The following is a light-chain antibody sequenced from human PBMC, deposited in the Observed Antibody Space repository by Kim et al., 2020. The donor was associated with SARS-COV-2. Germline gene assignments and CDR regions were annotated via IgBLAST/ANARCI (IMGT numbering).Light chain of an antibody. V-gene: IGKV3-20*01. CDR2: CAS. Sequence: PGESAPLSCRASQNLGGTFLAWYQQNPGQAPRLLIYCASTRATGIPDRFSGNGSGTDFTLTISRLEPEDFAVYLCQQYAYSPRTFGQGTRVEIK. CDR3: QQYAYSPRT. J-gene: IGKJ1*01. CDR1: QNLGGTF.